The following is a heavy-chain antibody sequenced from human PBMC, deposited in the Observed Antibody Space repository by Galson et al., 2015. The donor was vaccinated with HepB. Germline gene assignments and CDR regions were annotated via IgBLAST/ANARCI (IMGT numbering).Heavy chain of an antibody. CDR1: GFTFNTYS. CDR3: ARRGDGYKGAMDV. D-gene: IGHD5-24*01. Sequence: SLRLSCAASGFTFNTYSMNWVRQAPGKGLEWVSSISTGNTYIYYADSVKGRFAISRDNAKNSLYLQMNSLRAEDTAVYFCARRGDGYKGAMDVWGQGTTVTVSS. V-gene: IGHV3-21*01. CDR2: ISTGNTYI. J-gene: IGHJ6*02.